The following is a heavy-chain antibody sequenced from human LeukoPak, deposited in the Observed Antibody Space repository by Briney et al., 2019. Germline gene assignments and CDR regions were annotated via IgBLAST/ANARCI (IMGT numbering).Heavy chain of an antibody. D-gene: IGHD5-24*01. CDR1: GLTFSTSG. Sequence: PGGSLRLSCTASGLTFSTSGFNWVRQAPGKGLEWVASIGPTGSDRYHADSIKGRFTISRDNANNFLYLQMNSLRAEDTAVYYCAKDYASDMATAPFDYWGQGTLVTVSS. CDR3: AKDYASDMATAPFDY. V-gene: IGHV3-21*04. J-gene: IGHJ4*02. CDR2: IGPTGSDR.